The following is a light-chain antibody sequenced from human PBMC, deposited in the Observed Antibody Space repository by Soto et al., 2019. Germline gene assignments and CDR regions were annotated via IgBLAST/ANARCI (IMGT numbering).Light chain of an antibody. CDR2: WAS. CDR1: QSVLYSSNNKNY. Sequence: DIVMTQSPDSLAVSLGERATINCKSSQSVLYSSNNKNYLAWYQQKPGQPPKLLIYWASTRESGVPDRFSGSGSGTDFTPTISNLQAEDVAVYYCQQYYSTPLTFGPGTKVDIK. V-gene: IGKV4-1*01. J-gene: IGKJ3*01. CDR3: QQYYSTPLT.